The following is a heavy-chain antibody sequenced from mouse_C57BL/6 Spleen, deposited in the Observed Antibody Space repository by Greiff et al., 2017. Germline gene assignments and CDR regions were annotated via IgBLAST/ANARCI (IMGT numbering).Heavy chain of an antibody. CDR2: INPNNGGT. CDR3: ARGDDGYSAY. CDR1: GYTFTDYN. Sequence: VQLKESGPELVKPGASVKIPCKASGYTFTDYNMDWVKQSHGKSLEWIGDINPNNGGTIYNQKFKGKATLTVDKSSSTAYMELRSLTSEDTAVYYCARGDDGYSAYWGQGTLVTVSA. J-gene: IGHJ3*01. V-gene: IGHV1-18*01. D-gene: IGHD2-3*01.